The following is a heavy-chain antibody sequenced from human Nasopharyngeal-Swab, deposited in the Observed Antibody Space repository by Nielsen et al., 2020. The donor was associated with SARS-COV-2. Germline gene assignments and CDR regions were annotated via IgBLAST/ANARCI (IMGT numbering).Heavy chain of an antibody. D-gene: IGHD5-18*01. CDR3: ARGRTSGYSYGFYFDY. J-gene: IGHJ4*02. CDR1: GFTFSSYG. CDR2: IWYDGSNK. V-gene: IGHV3-33*01. Sequence: GESLKISCAASGFTFSSYGMHWVRQAPGKGLEWVAVIWYDGSNKYYADSVKGRFTISGDNSKNTLYLQMNSLRAEDTAVYYCARGRTSGYSYGFYFDYWGQGTLVTVSS.